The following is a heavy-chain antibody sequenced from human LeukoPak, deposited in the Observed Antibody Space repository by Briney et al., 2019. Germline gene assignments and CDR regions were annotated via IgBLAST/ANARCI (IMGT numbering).Heavy chain of an antibody. V-gene: IGHV1-8*01. CDR3: ARGENYYDSSGQKLPFDY. D-gene: IGHD3-22*01. CDR2: MNPNSGNT. CDR1: GYTFTSYD. J-gene: IGHJ4*02. Sequence: ASVKVSCKASGYTFTSYDINWVPQATGHGLEWMGWMNPNSGNTGYAQKFQGRVTMTRNTSISTAYMELSSLRSEDTAVYYCARGENYYDSSGQKLPFDYWGQGNLVTVSS.